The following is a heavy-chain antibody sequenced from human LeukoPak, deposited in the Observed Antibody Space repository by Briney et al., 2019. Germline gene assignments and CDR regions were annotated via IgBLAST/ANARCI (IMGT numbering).Heavy chain of an antibody. Sequence: PGGSLRLSCAASGFTFSIYTMHWVRQVPGRGLQWVSSISSSTTYIYYAESVKGRFTISRDNAKNSLDLQMNSLRDGDTAVYYCARGQNWFDPWGRGTLVTVSS. V-gene: IGHV3-21*01. CDR3: ARGQNWFDP. CDR2: ISSSTTYI. CDR1: GFTFSIYT. J-gene: IGHJ5*02.